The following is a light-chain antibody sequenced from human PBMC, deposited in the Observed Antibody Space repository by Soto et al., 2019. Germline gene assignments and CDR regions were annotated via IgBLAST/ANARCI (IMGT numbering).Light chain of an antibody. CDR2: EVS. J-gene: IGLJ1*01. CDR1: SSDVGGYDY. Sequence: QSALTQPASVSGSPGQSVTISCTGTSSDVGGYDYVSWYQQHPGTAPKLMIYEVSNRPSGVSNRFSGSKSGNTASLTISGLQAEDEADYYCSSFTSGSTLFGTGTKVTVL. CDR3: SSFTSGSTL. V-gene: IGLV2-14*01.